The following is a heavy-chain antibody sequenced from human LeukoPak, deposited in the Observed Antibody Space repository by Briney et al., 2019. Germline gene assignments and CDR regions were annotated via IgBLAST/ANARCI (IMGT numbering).Heavy chain of an antibody. V-gene: IGHV1-18*01. CDR2: ISAYNGNT. CDR1: GYTFTSYG. D-gene: IGHD3-16*01. Sequence: ASVKVSCKASGYTFTSYGISWVRQAPGQGLEWMGWISAYNGNTNYAQKLQGRVTMTTDTSTSTAYVELRSLRSDDTAVYYCARDLFDSQEAYTYWGQGTLVTVSS. J-gene: IGHJ4*02. CDR3: ARDLFDSQEAYTY.